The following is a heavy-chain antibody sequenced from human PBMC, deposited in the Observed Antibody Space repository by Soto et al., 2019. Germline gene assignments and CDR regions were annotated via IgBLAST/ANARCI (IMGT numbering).Heavy chain of an antibody. D-gene: IGHD1-26*01. CDR3: ARVWVSRITHSVPRWFDT. V-gene: IGHV3-48*03. CDR1: GFTFSSYE. J-gene: IGHJ5*02. Sequence: GGSLRLSCAASGFTFSSYEMNWVRQAPGKGLEWVSYISSSGSTIYYADSVKGRFTISRDNAKNSLYLQMNSLRAEDTAVYYCARVWVSRITHSVPRWFDTWGQGTLVTVSS. CDR2: ISSSGSTI.